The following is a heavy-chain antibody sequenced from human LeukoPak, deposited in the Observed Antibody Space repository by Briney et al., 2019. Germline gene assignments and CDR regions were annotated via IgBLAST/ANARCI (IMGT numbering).Heavy chain of an antibody. CDR2: ISAYNGNT. CDR3: ARGGTGSGWYGVPFDY. Sequence: ASVTLSFTASGYTFTIYGISWVRQAPGQGLEWMGWISAYNGNTNYSQKLQGRVTITTDTSTSTAYMELRSLRSDDTAVYYCARGGTGSGWYGVPFDYWGQGTLVTVSS. J-gene: IGHJ4*02. V-gene: IGHV1-18*01. CDR1: GYTFTIYG. D-gene: IGHD6-19*01.